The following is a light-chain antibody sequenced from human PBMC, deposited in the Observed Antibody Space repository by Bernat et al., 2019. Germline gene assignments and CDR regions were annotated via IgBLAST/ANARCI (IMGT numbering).Light chain of an antibody. CDR2: KAS. J-gene: IGKJ4*01. CDR1: QSISSW. CDR3: QQYNSYPLT. Sequence: DIQMTQSPSTLSTSVGDRVTITCRASQSISSWLAWYQQQPGTAPKLLIYKASSLEGGVPSRFSGSGSGTEFTLTISSLQPDDFATYYCQQYNSYPLTFGGGTKVEIK. V-gene: IGKV1-5*03.